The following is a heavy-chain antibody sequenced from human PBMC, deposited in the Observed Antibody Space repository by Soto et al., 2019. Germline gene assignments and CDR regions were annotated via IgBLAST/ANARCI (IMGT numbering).Heavy chain of an antibody. CDR1: GYTFTSYD. V-gene: IGHV1-8*01. Sequence: QVQLVQSGAEVKKPGASVKVSCKASGYTFTSYDIDWVRQATGQGLEWMGWMNPNSGNTGYAQKFQGRVTMTRNTSISTAYMELSGLRSEDTAVYYCARERIGTTSMDVWGQGTTVTVSS. J-gene: IGHJ6*02. D-gene: IGHD1-1*01. CDR2: MNPNSGNT. CDR3: ARERIGTTSMDV.